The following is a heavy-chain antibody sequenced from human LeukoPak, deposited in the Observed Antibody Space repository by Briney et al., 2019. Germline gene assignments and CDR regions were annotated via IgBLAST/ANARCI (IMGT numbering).Heavy chain of an antibody. CDR1: GGTFSSYA. V-gene: IGHV1-69*06. D-gene: IGHD3-10*01. CDR2: IIPIFGTA. Sequence: GASVKVSCKASGGTFSSYAISWVRQAPGQGLEWMGGIIPIFGTANYAQKFQGRVTITADKSTSTAYMELCSLRSEDTAVYYCARDRGWRSGYYFDYWGQGTLVTVSS. J-gene: IGHJ4*02. CDR3: ARDRGWRSGYYFDY.